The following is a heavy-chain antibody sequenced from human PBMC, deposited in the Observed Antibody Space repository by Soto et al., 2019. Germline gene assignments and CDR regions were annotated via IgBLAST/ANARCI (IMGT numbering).Heavy chain of an antibody. V-gene: IGHV3-23*01. CDR3: ARGSTIFGVVWSVDV. CDR2: ISGSGVST. J-gene: IGHJ6*04. CDR1: GFTFSSYA. Sequence: GGSLRLSCEASGFTFSSYAMGWVRQAPGKGLEWVSTISGSGVSTYYADSVKGRFTISRDNSKNTLYLQMNSLRAEDTAVYYCARGSTIFGVVWSVDVWGKGTTVTVSS. D-gene: IGHD3-3*01.